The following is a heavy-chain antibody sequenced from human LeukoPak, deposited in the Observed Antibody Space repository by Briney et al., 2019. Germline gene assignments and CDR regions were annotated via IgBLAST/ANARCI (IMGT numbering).Heavy chain of an antibody. J-gene: IGHJ4*02. CDR3: ARGFSTTGHDY. V-gene: IGHV4-38-2*01. D-gene: IGHD4-11*01. CDR1: GYSISSGYY. CDR2: VFHTGSS. Sequence: PSETLSLTCAVSGYSISSGYYWGWIRQPPGKGPEWIGSVFHTGSSYYIPSLKSRVTISVDTSKNQFSLEVSSVTAADTAIYYCARGFSTTGHDYWGPGTLVTVSS.